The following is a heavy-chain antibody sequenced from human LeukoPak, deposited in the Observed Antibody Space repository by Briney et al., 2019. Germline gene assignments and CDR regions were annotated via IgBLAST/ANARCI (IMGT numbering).Heavy chain of an antibody. CDR2: ISGRGDRT. CDR1: GFTFSSYA. Sequence: PGGSLRLSCAASGFTFSSYAMSWVRQAPGKGLEWVSAISGRGDRTYYADSVEGRFTISRDNAKNSLDLQMDSLRAEDTAVYYCARFWSGYAFDMWGQGTMVTVSS. J-gene: IGHJ3*02. CDR3: ARFWSGYAFDM. D-gene: IGHD3-3*01. V-gene: IGHV3-23*01.